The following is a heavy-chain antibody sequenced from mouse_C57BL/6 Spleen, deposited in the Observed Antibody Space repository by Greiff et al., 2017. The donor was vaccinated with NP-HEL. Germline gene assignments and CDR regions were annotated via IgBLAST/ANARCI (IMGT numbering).Heavy chain of an antibody. D-gene: IGHD2-4*01. J-gene: IGHJ4*01. Sequence: EVQGVESGGGLVKPGGSLKLSCAASGFTFSDYGMHWVRQAPEKGLEWVAYISSGSSTIYYADTVKGRFTISRDNAKNTLFLQMTSLRSEDKSMYYCARSGYYDYDYYAMDYWGQGTSVTVSS. CDR3: ARSGYYDYDYYAMDY. V-gene: IGHV5-17*01. CDR1: GFTFSDYG. CDR2: ISSGSSTI.